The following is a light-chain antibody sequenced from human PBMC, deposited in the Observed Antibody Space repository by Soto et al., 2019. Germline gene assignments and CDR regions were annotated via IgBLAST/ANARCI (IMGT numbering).Light chain of an antibody. J-gene: IGKJ4*01. Sequence: EIVLPQSPATLSLSPGERATLSCRASQSISSQLAWYQQKPGQAPRLLIHDASNRATGIPARFSGSGSSTDFTLTISSLEPEDFAVYACQQRSNWPLTFGGGTKVEIK. CDR3: QQRSNWPLT. V-gene: IGKV3-11*01. CDR2: DAS. CDR1: QSISSQ.